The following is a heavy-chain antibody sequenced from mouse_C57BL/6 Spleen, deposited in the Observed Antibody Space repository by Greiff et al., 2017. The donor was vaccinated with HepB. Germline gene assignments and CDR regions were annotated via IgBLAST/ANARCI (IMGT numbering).Heavy chain of an antibody. CDR3: TRYPSDGGVYFDY. CDR1: GFNIKDDY. CDR2: IDPENGDT. V-gene: IGHV14-4*01. Sequence: EVKLMESGAELVRPGASVKLSCTASGFNIKDDYMHWVKQRPEQGLEWIGWIDPENGDTEYASKFQGKATITADTSSNTAYLQLSSLTSEDTAVYYCTRYPSDGGVYFDYWGQGTTLTVSS. J-gene: IGHJ2*01. D-gene: IGHD2-14*01.